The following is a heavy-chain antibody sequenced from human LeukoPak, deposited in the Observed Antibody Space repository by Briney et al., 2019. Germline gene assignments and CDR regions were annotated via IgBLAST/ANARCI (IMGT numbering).Heavy chain of an antibody. D-gene: IGHD3-3*01. J-gene: IGHJ4*02. CDR3: TTGDGPIFDY. CDR2: IESKTDGGTT. Sequence: GSLRLSCAASGFTFRNVWMSWVRQAPGKGLEWVGRIESKTDGGTTDYAAPVNGRFTILRDDSKNTLYLQMNSLKTEDTAVYYCTTGDGPIFDYWGQGTLVTVSS. CDR1: GFTFRNVW. V-gene: IGHV3-15*04.